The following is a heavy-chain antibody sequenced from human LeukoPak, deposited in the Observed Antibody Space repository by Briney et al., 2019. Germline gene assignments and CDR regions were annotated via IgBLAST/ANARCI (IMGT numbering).Heavy chain of an antibody. V-gene: IGHV4-30-2*01. J-gene: IGHJ3*02. D-gene: IGHD4-17*01. CDR1: GGSISSGGYS. CDR2: IYHSGST. Sequence: SETLSLTCAVSGGSISSGGYSWSWIRQPPGKGLEWIGYIYHSGSTYYNPSLKSRVTISVDRSKNQFSLKLSSVTAADTAVYYCARDNYGDYVRGAFDIWGQGTMVTVSS. CDR3: ARDNYGDYVRGAFDI.